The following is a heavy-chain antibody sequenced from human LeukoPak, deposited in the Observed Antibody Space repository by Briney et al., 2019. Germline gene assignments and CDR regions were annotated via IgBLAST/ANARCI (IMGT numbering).Heavy chain of an antibody. J-gene: IGHJ3*02. Sequence: ASVKVSCKASGYTFTSYGISWVRQAPGQGLEWMGWISAYNANTKYAQKLQGRVTMTTDTSTSTAYMELRSLRSDDTAVYYCARDVWDIVVVPAAMDAFDIWGQGTMVTVSS. V-gene: IGHV1-18*01. CDR1: GYTFTSYG. D-gene: IGHD2-2*01. CDR3: ARDVWDIVVVPAAMDAFDI. CDR2: ISAYNANT.